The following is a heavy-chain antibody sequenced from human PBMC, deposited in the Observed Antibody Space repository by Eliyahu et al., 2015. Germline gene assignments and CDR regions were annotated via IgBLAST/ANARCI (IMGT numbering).Heavy chain of an antibody. CDR1: GGSISSGGYY. Sequence: QVQLQESGPRLVKPAQTLSLTCTVSGGSISSGGYYWSWIRQHPRKGLEWIGYIFYSGSTYYNPSLRSRITISVDTSKNQFSLKLSSVTAADTAVYYCARASTWNYFSNYFDPWGQGTLVTVSS. V-gene: IGHV4-31*03. D-gene: IGHD1-7*01. CDR2: IFYSGST. J-gene: IGHJ5*02. CDR3: ARASTWNYFSNYFDP.